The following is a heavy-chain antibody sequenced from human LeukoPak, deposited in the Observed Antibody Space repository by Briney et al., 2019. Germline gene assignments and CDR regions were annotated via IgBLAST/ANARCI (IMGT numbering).Heavy chain of an antibody. Sequence: GASVKVSCKASGYTFTSYGISWARQAPGQALEWMGWISGYNGNTNYAQKLQGRVTMTTDTPTSTAYMELRSLRSDDTAVYYCARDFHSSGYYHYFHYWGQGTLVTVSS. J-gene: IGHJ4*02. CDR2: ISGYNGNT. CDR3: ARDFHSSGYYHYFHY. CDR1: GYTFTSYG. V-gene: IGHV1-18*01. D-gene: IGHD3-22*01.